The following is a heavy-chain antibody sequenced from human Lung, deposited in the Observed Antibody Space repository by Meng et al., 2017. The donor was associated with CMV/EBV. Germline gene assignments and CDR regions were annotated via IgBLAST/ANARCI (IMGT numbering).Heavy chain of an antibody. D-gene: IGHD1-26*01. CDR3: AKFLSWEPDDAFDI. J-gene: IGHJ3*02. CDR1: GFTFSRYD. CDR2: MRHDGSNH. Sequence: GESLKISCAASGFTFSRYDMHWVRQAPGKGLEWVAFMRHDGSNHCYADSVKGRFTISRDNSKNTLYLKMNSLRAEDTAVYYCAKFLSWEPDDAFDIWGQGKXVT. V-gene: IGHV3-30*02.